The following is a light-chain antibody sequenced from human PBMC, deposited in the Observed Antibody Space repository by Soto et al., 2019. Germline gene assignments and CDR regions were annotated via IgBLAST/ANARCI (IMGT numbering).Light chain of an antibody. CDR1: QSVLTY. CDR2: DAS. Sequence: DIEMPQFPSSLSASVGERVTITCRASQSVLTYLNWYRQTPGKAPQILIWDASNLETGVPSRFSAAGSGTEFTLTIDNLQPDDFTTYFCQQGYSNPLTFGGGTKVE. CDR3: QQGYSNPLT. V-gene: IGKV1-39*01. J-gene: IGKJ4*01.